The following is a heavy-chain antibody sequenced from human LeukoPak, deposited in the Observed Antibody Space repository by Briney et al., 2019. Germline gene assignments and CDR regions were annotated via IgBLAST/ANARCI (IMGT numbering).Heavy chain of an antibody. CDR1: GFTVSRNY. Sequence: GGSLRLSCAASGFTVSRNYMSWVRQAPGKGLVWVSIIYSGGSKYYADSVKGRFTLSRDISKNPLYLQINSLRAEDTAVYYCARLMDDSSGYFPDAFDIWGQATMVTVSS. CDR3: ARLMDDSSGYFPDAFDI. CDR2: IYSGGSK. J-gene: IGHJ3*02. D-gene: IGHD3-22*01. V-gene: IGHV3-66*04.